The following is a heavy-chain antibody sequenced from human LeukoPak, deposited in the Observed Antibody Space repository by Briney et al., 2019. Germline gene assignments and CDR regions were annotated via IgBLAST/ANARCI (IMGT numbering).Heavy chain of an antibody. CDR2: IYYSGST. CDR3: ARADCSSTSCFWFDP. V-gene: IGHV4-59*01. CDR1: GGSISSYY. Sequence: SETLSLTCTVSGGSISSYYWSWIRQPPGKGLEWIGYIYYSGSTNYNPSLKSRVTISVDTYKNQFSLKLSSVTAADTAVYYCARADCSSTSCFWFDPWGQGTLVTVSS. J-gene: IGHJ5*02. D-gene: IGHD2-2*01.